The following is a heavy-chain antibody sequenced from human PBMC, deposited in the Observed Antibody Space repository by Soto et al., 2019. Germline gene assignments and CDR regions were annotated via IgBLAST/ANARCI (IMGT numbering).Heavy chain of an antibody. CDR1: GGSISSSSYY. D-gene: IGHD3-10*01. CDR3: ARHPRRYHYGSGSYSGMDV. CDR2: IYYSGST. Sequence: SETLSLTCTVSGGSISSSSYYWGWIRQPPGKGLEWIGSIYYSGSTYYNPSLKSRVTISVDTSKNQFSLKLSSVTAADTAVYYCARHPRRYHYGSGSYSGMDVWGQGTTVTVSS. V-gene: IGHV4-39*01. J-gene: IGHJ6*02.